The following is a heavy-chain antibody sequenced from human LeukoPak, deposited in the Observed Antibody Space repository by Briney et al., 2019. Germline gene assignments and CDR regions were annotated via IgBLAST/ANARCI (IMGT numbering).Heavy chain of an antibody. CDR1: GFTFSSYG. V-gene: IGHV3-30*18. CDR2: ISYDGSNK. CDR3: AKDTYYGSSGYYGK. Sequence: PGGSLRLSCAASGFTFSSYGMHWVRQAPGKGLEWVAVISYDGSNKYYADSVKGRFTISRDNSKNTLYLQMNSLRAEDTAVYYCAKDTYYGSSGYYGKWGQGTLVTVSS. J-gene: IGHJ4*02. D-gene: IGHD3-22*01.